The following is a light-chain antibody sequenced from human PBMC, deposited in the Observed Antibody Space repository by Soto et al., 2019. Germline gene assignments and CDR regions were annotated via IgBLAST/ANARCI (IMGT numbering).Light chain of an antibody. Sequence: DIQMTQSPSPLSASVGDRVTLTCRASQSISNWLAWYQQKPGKAPKLLIYKASTLESGVPSRFSGSGSGTEFTLTISSLXPDDFATYYGQQYNSHSLLMFGGGTKVDIK. V-gene: IGKV1-5*03. CDR2: KAS. J-gene: IGKJ4*02. CDR1: QSISNW. CDR3: QQYNSHSLLM.